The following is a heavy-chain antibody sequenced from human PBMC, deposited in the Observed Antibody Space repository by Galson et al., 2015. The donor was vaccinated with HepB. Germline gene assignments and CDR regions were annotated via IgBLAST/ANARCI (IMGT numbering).Heavy chain of an antibody. CDR1: GFTVSSNY. CDR3: ARDRGYSYGYYFDY. J-gene: IGHJ4*02. D-gene: IGHD5-18*01. Sequence: SLRLSCAASGFTVSSNYMSWVRQAPGKGLEWVSVIYSGGSTYYADSVKGRFTISRDNSKNTLYLQMNSLRAEDTAVYYCARDRGYSYGYYFDYWGQGTLVTVSS. V-gene: IGHV3-53*01. CDR2: IYSGGST.